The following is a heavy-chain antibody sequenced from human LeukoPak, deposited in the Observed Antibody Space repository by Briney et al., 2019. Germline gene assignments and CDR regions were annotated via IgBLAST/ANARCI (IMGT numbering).Heavy chain of an antibody. CDR3: AKDGGRGFDY. CDR1: GFTFSSYG. J-gene: IGHJ4*02. Sequence: GGSLRLSCAASGFTFSSYGMHWVRQAPGKGLEWVAVIWYGGSNKYYADSVKGRFTISRDNSKNTLYLQMNSLRAEGTAVYYCAKDGGRGFDYWGQGTLVTVSS. CDR2: IWYGGSNK. V-gene: IGHV3-30*02. D-gene: IGHD1-26*01.